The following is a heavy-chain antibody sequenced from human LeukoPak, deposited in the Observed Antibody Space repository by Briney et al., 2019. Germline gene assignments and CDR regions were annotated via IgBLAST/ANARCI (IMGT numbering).Heavy chain of an antibody. J-gene: IGHJ6*02. CDR2: IWYDGSNK. D-gene: IGHD4-17*01. CDR1: GFTFSSYG. V-gene: IGHV3-33*01. Sequence: GGSLRLSCAASGFTFSSYGMHWVRQAPGKGLEWVAVIWYDGSNKYYADSVKGRFTISRDNSKNTLYLQMNSLRAEDTAVYYCARVSTVTTSVYYYGMDVWGQGTTVTVSS. CDR3: ARVSTVTTSVYYYGMDV.